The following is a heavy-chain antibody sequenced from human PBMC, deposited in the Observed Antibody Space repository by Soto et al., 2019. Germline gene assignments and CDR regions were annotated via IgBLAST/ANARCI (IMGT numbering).Heavy chain of an antibody. V-gene: IGHV3-66*01. J-gene: IGHJ6*02. CDR3: ARDVGSDATGYYGMDV. D-gene: IGHD3-10*01. CDR1: GFTVSSNY. Sequence: EVQVVESGGGLVQPGGSLRLSCAASGFTVSSNYMSWVRQTPGKGLEWVSLIYSGGAIVYADSVMGRFTVSRDNSRNTLYLQMNSLRAEDTAVYFCARDVGSDATGYYGMDVWGQGTTVTVSS. CDR2: IYSGGAI.